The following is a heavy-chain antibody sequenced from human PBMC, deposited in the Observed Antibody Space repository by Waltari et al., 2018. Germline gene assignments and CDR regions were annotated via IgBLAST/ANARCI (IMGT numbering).Heavy chain of an antibody. V-gene: IGHV3-48*03. CDR1: GFTFRRDE. CDR2: ISTSDSSI. Sequence: EVQLVESGGGLVQPGGSLRLSCVASGFTFRRDEVNWFRQAPGKGLEWISHISTSDSSIFYADSVKGRFTISRDNAKNSLYLQMNSLRGEDTAVYYCARVGGNYYYYMDVWGKGTTVTVSS. D-gene: IGHD3-16*01. J-gene: IGHJ6*03. CDR3: ARVGGNYYYYMDV.